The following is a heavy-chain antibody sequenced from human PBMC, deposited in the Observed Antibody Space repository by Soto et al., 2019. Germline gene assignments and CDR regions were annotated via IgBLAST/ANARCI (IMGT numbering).Heavy chain of an antibody. Sequence: ASVKVSCKASGYSFTSYGVSWVRQAPGQGLEWMGWISAYNANTNYAQRLQGRVTMTTETSTSTAYMELRSLTPDDTAVYYCARDYMYNSGRYAPDYWG. V-gene: IGHV1-18*01. J-gene: IGHJ4*01. D-gene: IGHD6-19*01. CDR3: ARDYMYNSGRYAPDY. CDR2: ISAYNANT. CDR1: GYSFTSYG.